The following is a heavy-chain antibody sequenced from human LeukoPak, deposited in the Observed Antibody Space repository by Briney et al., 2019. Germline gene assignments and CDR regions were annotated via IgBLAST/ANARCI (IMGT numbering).Heavy chain of an antibody. J-gene: IGHJ6*02. V-gene: IGHV1-69*02. D-gene: IGHD2-2*01. CDR1: GGTFSSYT. Sequence: SVKVSCKASGGTFSSYTISWVRQAPGQGLEWMGRIIPILGIANYAQKFQGRVTITADKSTSTAYMELSSLRSEDTAVYYCTYCSSTTCYSYYGMDVWGQGTTVTVSS. CDR3: TYCSSTTCYSYYGMDV. CDR2: IIPILGIA.